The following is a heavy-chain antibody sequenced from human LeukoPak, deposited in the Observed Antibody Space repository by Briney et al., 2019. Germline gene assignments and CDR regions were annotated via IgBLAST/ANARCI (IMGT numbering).Heavy chain of an antibody. D-gene: IGHD3-10*01. CDR2: IYTSGST. J-gene: IGHJ5*02. CDR3: ARRPSYYYGSGSYWRGWFDP. V-gene: IGHV4-4*07. Sequence: SETLSLTCTVSGGSISSYYWSWIRQPAGKGLEWIGRIYTSGSTNYNPSLKSRVTMSVDTSKNQFSLKLSSVTAADTAVYYCARRPSYYYGSGSYWRGWFDPWGQGTLVTVSS. CDR1: GGSISSYY.